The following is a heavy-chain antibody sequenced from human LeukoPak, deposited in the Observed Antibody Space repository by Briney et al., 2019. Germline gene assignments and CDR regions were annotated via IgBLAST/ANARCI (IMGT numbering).Heavy chain of an antibody. Sequence: GGSLRLSCAASGITFSSYSMNWVRQAPGKGLDWVSYITTSGTIYYADSMKGRFTISRDNAKNSLYLQMNSLRAEDTAVYYCARDYCSGGSCYQILTWGQGTLVTVSS. V-gene: IGHV3-48*04. J-gene: IGHJ5*02. CDR3: ARDYCSGGSCYQILT. D-gene: IGHD2-15*01. CDR1: GITFSSYS. CDR2: ITTSGTI.